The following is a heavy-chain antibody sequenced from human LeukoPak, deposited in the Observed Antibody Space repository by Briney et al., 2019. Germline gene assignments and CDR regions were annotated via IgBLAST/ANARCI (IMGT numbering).Heavy chain of an antibody. CDR3: AMSVEMPPIPSFDY. CDR1: GYTFTIYA. D-gene: IGHD5-24*01. J-gene: IGHJ4*02. Sequence: ASVKVSCKASGYTFTIYAMHWVRQAPGQRLEWMGWINAGNGNTKYSQKFQGRVVITRDASATTSYLELNSLRSEDTAVYYCAMSVEMPPIPSFDYWGQGTLVTVSS. CDR2: INAGNGNT. V-gene: IGHV1-3*01.